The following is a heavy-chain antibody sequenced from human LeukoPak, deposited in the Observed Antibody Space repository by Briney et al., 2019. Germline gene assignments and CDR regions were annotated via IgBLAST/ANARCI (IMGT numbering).Heavy chain of an antibody. J-gene: IGHJ2*01. CDR2: IYSGRGKTK. CDR1: GLTFSNYG. Sequence: PGGSLRLSCVASGLTFSNYGFHWVRQAPGKGLEWVAIIYSGRGKTKYYAESLKDRFTISRDDSKDTVYLQMHSLGAEDTAVYYCVVILVPGGVWHFDLWGRGTLVTVSS. V-gene: IGHV3-33*03. D-gene: IGHD2-2*01. CDR3: VVILVPGGVWHFDL.